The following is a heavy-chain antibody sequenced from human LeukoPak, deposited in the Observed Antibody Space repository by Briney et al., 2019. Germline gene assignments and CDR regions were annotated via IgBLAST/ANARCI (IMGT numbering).Heavy chain of an antibody. CDR1: GYPISSGYN. CDR2: IYRSGNT. D-gene: IGHD6-19*01. CDR3: ARSSHLGDFDY. Sequence: SETLSLTCSVSGYPISSGYNWGWIRQPPGKGLEWIGNIYRSGNTNYKPSLKSRVTISVDTTKNQFSLKLNSVTAADTAVYYCARSSHLGDFDYWGQGTLVTVSS. V-gene: IGHV4-38-2*02. J-gene: IGHJ4*02.